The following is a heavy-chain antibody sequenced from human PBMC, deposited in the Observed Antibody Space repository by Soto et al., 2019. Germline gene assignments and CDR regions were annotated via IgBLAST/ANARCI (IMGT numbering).Heavy chain of an antibody. CDR1: GGSISSYY. J-gene: IGHJ4*02. D-gene: IGHD5-12*01. Sequence: LSLTCTVSGGSISSYYWSWIRQPPGKGLEWIGYIYYSGSTNYNPSLKSRVTISVDTSKNQFSLKLSSVTAADTAVYYCAREMATTSYFDYWGQGTLVTVSS. CDR2: IYYSGST. V-gene: IGHV4-59*01. CDR3: AREMATTSYFDY.